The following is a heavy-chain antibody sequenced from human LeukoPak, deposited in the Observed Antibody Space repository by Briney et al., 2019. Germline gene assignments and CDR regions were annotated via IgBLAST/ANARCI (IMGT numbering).Heavy chain of an antibody. CDR1: GVSIRSSSFY. D-gene: IGHD1-26*01. J-gene: IGHJ4*02. V-gene: IGHV4-39*01. CDR2: IYYSGST. CDR3: ARGLRWDLTISGTSTFDY. Sequence: SETLSLTCTVSGVSIRSSSFYWGWIRQPPGKGLEWIGSIYYSGSTYYRPSLKSRVTMSVDMSKNQFSLRLSSVTAADTAVYYCARGLRWDLTISGTSTFDYWGQGSLVTVSS.